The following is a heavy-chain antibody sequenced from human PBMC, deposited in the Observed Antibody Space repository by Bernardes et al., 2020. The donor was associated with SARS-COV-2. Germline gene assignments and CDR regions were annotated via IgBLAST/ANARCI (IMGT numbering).Heavy chain of an antibody. J-gene: IGHJ5*02. D-gene: IGHD3-16*01. CDR3: ARNAPWGLDQNWFDP. CDR2: IYYSGST. CDR1: GGSIRSSY. Sequence: SETLSLTCTVSGGSIRSSYWSWIRQPPGQGLEWIGYIYYSGSTNYNPSLKSRVTISVDTSKNQFSLKLSSVTAADTAVYYCARNAPWGLDQNWFDPWGQGTLVTVSS. V-gene: IGHV4-59*01.